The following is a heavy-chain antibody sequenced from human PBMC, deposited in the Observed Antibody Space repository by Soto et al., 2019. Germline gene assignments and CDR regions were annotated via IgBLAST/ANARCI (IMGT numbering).Heavy chain of an antibody. CDR1: GFTFSSYG. J-gene: IGHJ6*02. CDR3: ARDRGYSGYEGTTRDYYYGMDV. V-gene: IGHV3-33*01. Sequence: GGSLRLSCAASGFTFSSYGMHWVRQAPGKGLEWVAVIWYDGSNKYYADSVKGRVTISRDNSKNTLYLQMNSLRAEDTAVYYCARDRGYSGYEGTTRDYYYGMDVWGQGTTVTVSS. CDR2: IWYDGSNK. D-gene: IGHD5-12*01.